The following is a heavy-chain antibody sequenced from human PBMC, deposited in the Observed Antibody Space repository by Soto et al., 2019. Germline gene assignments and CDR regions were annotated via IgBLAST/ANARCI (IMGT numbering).Heavy chain of an antibody. CDR2: ISANGQGI. CDR3: AKDRNYPRDQFHN. J-gene: IGHJ4*02. CDR1: GFTLNNYA. D-gene: IGHD1-7*01. Sequence: VGSLRLSCAASGFTLNNYAMSWVRQAPGKGLEWVSAISANGQGIYYADSVKGRFIISRDSSKNTVFLHMDSLTAEDTAVYYCAKDRNYPRDQFHNWGQGTLVTVSS. V-gene: IGHV3-23*01.